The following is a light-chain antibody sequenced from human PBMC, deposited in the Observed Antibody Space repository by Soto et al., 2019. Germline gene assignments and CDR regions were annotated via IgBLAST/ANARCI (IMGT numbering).Light chain of an antibody. Sequence: EIVLTQSPATLSVSPGERVALSCRASQGIGSTLAWYRQQPGQAPGLLIYDASKRPTGIPARFSGSGSGTDFTLTISSLEPEDSAVYYCQQRSDRLPITFGQGTRLEIK. V-gene: IGKV3D-11*01. J-gene: IGKJ5*01. CDR3: QQRSDRLPIT. CDR1: QGIGST. CDR2: DAS.